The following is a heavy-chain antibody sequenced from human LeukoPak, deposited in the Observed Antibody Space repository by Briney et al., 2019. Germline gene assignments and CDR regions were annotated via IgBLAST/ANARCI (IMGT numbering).Heavy chain of an antibody. Sequence: SETLSLTCTVSGGSISTSGYCWGWIRQPPGKGLEYFASIDSSGTAYYNPSLQSRVTISADTSKNQFSLKLSSVTAADTAVYYCTRDRGQWLVDYWGQEPWSPSPQ. V-gene: IGHV4-39*07. D-gene: IGHD6-19*01. CDR2: IDSSGTA. J-gene: IGHJ4*01. CDR1: GGSISTSGYC. CDR3: TRDRGQWLVDY.